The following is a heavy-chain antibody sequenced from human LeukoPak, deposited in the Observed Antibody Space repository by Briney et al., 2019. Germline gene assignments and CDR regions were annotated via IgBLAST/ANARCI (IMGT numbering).Heavy chain of an antibody. D-gene: IGHD3-10*01. V-gene: IGHV4-59*01. CDR2: IYYSGST. CDR1: GGSISSYY. J-gene: IGHJ3*02. CDR3: ARSSVLLWFGELSIDAFDI. Sequence: PSETLSLTCTVSGGSISSYYWSWIRQPPGKGLEWIGYIYYSGSTNYNPSLKSRVTISVDTSKNQFSLKLSSVTAADTAVYYCARSSVLLWFGELSIDAFDIWGQGTMVTVSS.